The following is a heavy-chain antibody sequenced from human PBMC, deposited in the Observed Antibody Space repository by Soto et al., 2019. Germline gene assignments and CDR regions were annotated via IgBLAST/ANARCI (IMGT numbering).Heavy chain of an antibody. J-gene: IGHJ4*02. CDR3: ARDPSQSRSFPDY. CDR1: GFTFSSYG. CDR2: IWYDGSNK. V-gene: IGHV3-33*01. Sequence: QVQLVESGGGVVQPGRSLRLSCAASGFTFSSYGMHWVRQAPGKGLEWVAVIWYDGSNKYYADSVKGRFTISRDNSKNTLDLQMNSMRAEATAVYYCARDPSQSRSFPDYWCQGTLVTVSS.